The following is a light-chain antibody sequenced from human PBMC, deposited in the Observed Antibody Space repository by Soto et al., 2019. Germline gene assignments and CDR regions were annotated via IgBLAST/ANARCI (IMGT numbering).Light chain of an antibody. Sequence: GDRVTITCRASQSISNYLNWYQEKPGKAPKVLIYAASNLQSGVPSRFSGSRCGTDFFLIISSLQPEDVATYYCQKYNGAPLTFGQGTKVDIK. CDR1: QSISNY. V-gene: IGKV1-39*01. J-gene: IGKJ1*01. CDR3: QKYNGAPLT. CDR2: AAS.